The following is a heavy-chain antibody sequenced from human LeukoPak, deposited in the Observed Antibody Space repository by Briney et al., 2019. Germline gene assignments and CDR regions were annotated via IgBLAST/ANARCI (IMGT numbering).Heavy chain of an antibody. V-gene: IGHV4-4*07. D-gene: IGHD3-3*01. CDR1: GVSISDYY. Sequence: SETLSLTCSVSGVSISDYYWTWFRQPAGKGLEWIGRIYISGSTNYNPSLKSRVIMSVDTSRNQLSLKLTSLTAADTAVYYCARRRLLYFDDPWGQGTLVTISS. CDR3: ARRRLLYFDDP. J-gene: IGHJ5*02. CDR2: IYISGST.